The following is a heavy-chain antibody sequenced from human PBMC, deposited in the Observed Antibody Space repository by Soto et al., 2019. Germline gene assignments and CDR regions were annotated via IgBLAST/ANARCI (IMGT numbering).Heavy chain of an antibody. CDR3: ASLRSIAAANWFDP. D-gene: IGHD6-6*01. V-gene: IGHV1-69*01. CDR1: GGTFSSYA. J-gene: IGHJ5*02. Sequence: QVQLVQSGAEVKKPGSSVKVSCKASGGTFSSYAISWVRQAPGQGLEWMGGIIPIFGTANYAQKFQGRVTITADESTSTAYMELSSTRSEDTAVYYCASLRSIAAANWFDPWGQGTLVTVSS. CDR2: IIPIFGTA.